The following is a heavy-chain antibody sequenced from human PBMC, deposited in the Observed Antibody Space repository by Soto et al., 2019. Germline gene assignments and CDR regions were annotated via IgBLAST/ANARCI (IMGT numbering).Heavy chain of an antibody. V-gene: IGHV1-2*02. CDR1: RYTFTAYF. D-gene: IGHD1-20*01. J-gene: IGHJ4*02. CDR2: INPNNGDT. Sequence: QVQLVQSGAEVKEPGASVKVSCKASRYTFTAYFIHWVRQAPGQGLDWMGWINPNNGDTNYAQNFQRRLTMTRDTSINTAYMELSRLSSDDTAIYYCARESYNWHYDYWGQGSLVTVSS. CDR3: ARESYNWHYDY.